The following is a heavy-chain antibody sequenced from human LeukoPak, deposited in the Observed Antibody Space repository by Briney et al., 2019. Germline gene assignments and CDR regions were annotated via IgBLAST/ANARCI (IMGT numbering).Heavy chain of an antibody. CDR3: ARVPLSDASGHYYPH. CDR2: INTGNGDT. D-gene: IGHD1-26*01. V-gene: IGHV1-3*04. CDR1: GYTFTNYG. J-gene: IGHJ1*01. Sequence: ASVKVSCKTSGYTFTNYGMHWVRQAPRQSPEWMGWINTGNGDTKSSQRFQDRVTLTRDTSARTAYMELNSLNSEDTAVCYCARVPLSDASGHYYPHWGQGTLVTVSS.